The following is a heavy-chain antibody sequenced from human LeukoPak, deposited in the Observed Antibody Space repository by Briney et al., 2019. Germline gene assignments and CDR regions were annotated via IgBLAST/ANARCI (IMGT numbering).Heavy chain of an antibody. J-gene: IGHJ4*02. V-gene: IGHV3-30*18. D-gene: IGHD6-19*01. CDR2: ISYDGSNK. CDR3: AKRLSAHSSGWYVDY. Sequence: GRSLRLSCAASGFTFSSYGMHWVRQAPGKGLEWVAVISYDGSNKYYADSVKGRFTISRDNSKNTLYLQMNSLRAEDTAVYYCAKRLSAHSSGWYVDYWGQGTLVTVSS. CDR1: GFTFSSYG.